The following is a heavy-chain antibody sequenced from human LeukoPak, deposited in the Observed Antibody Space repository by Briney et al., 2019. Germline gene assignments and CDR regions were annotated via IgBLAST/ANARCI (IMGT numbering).Heavy chain of an antibody. CDR1: GGSISSSSYY. V-gene: IGHV4-39*07. Sequence: SETLSLTCTVSGGSISSSSYYWGWIRQPPGKGLERIGSIYYSGSTYYNPSLKSRVTISVDTSKNQFSLKLNSVTAADTAVFYCARGSSSWYDWGQGTLVAVSS. CDR2: IYYSGST. D-gene: IGHD6-13*01. CDR3: ARGSSSWYD. J-gene: IGHJ4*02.